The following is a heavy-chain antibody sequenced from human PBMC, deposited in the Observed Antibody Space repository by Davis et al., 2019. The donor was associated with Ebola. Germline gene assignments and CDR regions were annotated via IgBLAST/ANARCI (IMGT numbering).Heavy chain of an antibody. CDR2: INPNDGRT. V-gene: IGHV1-46*01. J-gene: IGHJ6*02. D-gene: IGHD4-17*01. CDR1: GYTFTNYY. Sequence: AASVKVSCKASGYTFTNYYMHWVRQAPGQGLEWMGMINPNDGRTIYAQKFQGRVTVTRDTSTTTVYMDLSSLRSDDTAVYYCARGAYGHYFDGMDVWGQGTTVTVSS. CDR3: ARGAYGHYFDGMDV.